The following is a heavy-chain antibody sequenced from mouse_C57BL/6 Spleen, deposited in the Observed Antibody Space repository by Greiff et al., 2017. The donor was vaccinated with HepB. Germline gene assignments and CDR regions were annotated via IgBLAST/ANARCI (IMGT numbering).Heavy chain of an antibody. D-gene: IGHD3-2*02. Sequence: QVQLQQPGAELVKPGASVKLSCKASGYTFTSYWITWVKQRPGQGLEWIGDIYPGSGSTNYNEKFKSKATLTVDTSSSTAYMQLSSLTSEDSAVYYCARDGTAQATRDGMDYWGQGTSVTVSS. CDR1: GYTFTSYW. J-gene: IGHJ4*01. CDR3: ARDGTAQATRDGMDY. V-gene: IGHV1-55*01. CDR2: IYPGSGST.